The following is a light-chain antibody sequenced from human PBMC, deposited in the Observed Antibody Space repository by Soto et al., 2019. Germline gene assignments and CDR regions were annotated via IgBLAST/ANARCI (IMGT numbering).Light chain of an antibody. CDR3: QQFSSYPLT. CDR1: QSVSNNY. J-gene: IGKJ4*01. V-gene: IGKV3-20*01. Sequence: EIVLTRSPGTLSLSPGERATLSCRASQSVSNNYLAWYQQKPGQAPRLLIYDASSRATGIPDRFSGGGSGTDFTLTISRLEPEDFAVYYCQQFSSYPLTFGGGTKVDIK. CDR2: DAS.